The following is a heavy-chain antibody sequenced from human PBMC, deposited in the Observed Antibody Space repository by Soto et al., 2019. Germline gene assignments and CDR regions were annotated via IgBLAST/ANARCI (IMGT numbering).Heavy chain of an antibody. Sequence: QVQLVESGGGVVQPGRSLRLSCAASGFTFSSYAMHWVRQAPGKGLEWEAVISSDGSNKYYADSVKGRFTISRDNSKNTLYLQMNSLRAEDTAVYYCARVRDQLLFYYYYGMDVWGQGTTVTVSS. V-gene: IGHV3-30-3*01. CDR2: ISSDGSNK. CDR1: GFTFSSYA. CDR3: ARVRDQLLFYYYYGMDV. D-gene: IGHD2-2*01. J-gene: IGHJ6*02.